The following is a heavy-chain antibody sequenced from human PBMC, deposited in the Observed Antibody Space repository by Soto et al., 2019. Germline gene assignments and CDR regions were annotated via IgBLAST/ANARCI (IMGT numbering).Heavy chain of an antibody. Sequence: QVQLVQSGAEVKKPGASVKVSCRASGYTFITYGINWVRQAPGQGLEWIGWIIPYDGNTHYGQNLQGRVSMTTDPFTGTAYMELRSLRSDDTAVYYCARDDTGVALDSWGQGTLVTVSS. D-gene: IGHD5-18*01. CDR1: GYTFITYG. J-gene: IGHJ4*02. CDR3: ARDDTGVALDS. V-gene: IGHV1-18*01. CDR2: IIPYDGNT.